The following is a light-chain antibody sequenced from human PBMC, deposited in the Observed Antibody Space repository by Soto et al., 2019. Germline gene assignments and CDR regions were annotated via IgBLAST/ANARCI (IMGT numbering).Light chain of an antibody. CDR1: SSDVGGYNH. CDR2: DVS. Sequence: QSVLTQPASVSGSPGQSITISCTGTSSDVGGYNHVSWYQQYPGKAPKLMIYDVSNRPSGVSNRFSGSKSGNTASLTISGLQPEDEADYYCTSDTSGSIPNVFGTGTKVTV. V-gene: IGLV2-14*01. CDR3: TSDTSGSIPNV. J-gene: IGLJ1*01.